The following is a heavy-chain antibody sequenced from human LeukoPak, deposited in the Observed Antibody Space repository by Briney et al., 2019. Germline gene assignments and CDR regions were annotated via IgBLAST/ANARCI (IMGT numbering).Heavy chain of an antibody. V-gene: IGHV1-46*01. Sequence: ASLKASCKASGYTFTSYYMHWMRQTPGQGFEWMGVSYPDAGTTDHGQRFRDRFVMTADTATSTVYMELSSLTSEDTGVYYCVREFVGGTFDYWGRGALVTVSS. J-gene: IGHJ4*02. CDR2: SYPDAGTT. CDR3: VREFVGGTFDY. D-gene: IGHD3-3*01. CDR1: GYTFTSYY.